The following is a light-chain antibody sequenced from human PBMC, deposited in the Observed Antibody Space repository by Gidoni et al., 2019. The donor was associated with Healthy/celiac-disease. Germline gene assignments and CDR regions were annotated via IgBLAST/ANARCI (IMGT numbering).Light chain of an antibody. J-gene: IGKJ1*01. CDR2: AAS. Sequence: AIRMTQSPSSFSASTGDRVTITCRASQGISSSLAWYQQKPGKAPKLLILAASTLQSGVPSRFNGSGSGTDFTLTISCLQSEDFATYYCQQYYSYPQTFGQGTKVEIK. V-gene: IGKV1-8*01. CDR1: QGISSS. CDR3: QQYYSYPQT.